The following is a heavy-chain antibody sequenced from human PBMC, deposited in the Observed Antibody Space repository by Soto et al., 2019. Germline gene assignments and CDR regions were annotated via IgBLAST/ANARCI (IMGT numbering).Heavy chain of an antibody. CDR2: INHSGST. CDR1: GGSFSGYY. CDR3: ARHCSSTGCLDAFDI. D-gene: IGHD2-2*01. V-gene: IGHV4-34*01. J-gene: IGHJ3*02. Sequence: QVQLQQWGAGLLKPSETLSLTCAVYGGSFSGYYWSWIRQPPGKGLEWIGEINHSGSTNYNPSLKSRVTISVDTSKNQFSLKLSSVTAADTAVYYCARHCSSTGCLDAFDIWGQGTMVTVSS.